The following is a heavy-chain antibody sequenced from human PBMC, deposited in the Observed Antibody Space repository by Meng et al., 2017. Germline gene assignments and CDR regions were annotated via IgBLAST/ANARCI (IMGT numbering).Heavy chain of an antibody. CDR1: GDSVSSNSAA. J-gene: IGHJ4*02. CDR3: ARGGGNQEYFDY. V-gene: IGHV6-1*01. D-gene: IGHD3-16*01. Sequence: QVQLHPSLPGLLNPSPTLPLTCAISGDSVSSNSAAWNWIRQSPSRGLEWLGRTYYRSKWYNDYAVSVKSRITINPDTSKNQFSLQLNSVTPEDTAVYYCARGGGNQEYFDYWGQGTLVTVSS. CDR2: TYYRSKWYN.